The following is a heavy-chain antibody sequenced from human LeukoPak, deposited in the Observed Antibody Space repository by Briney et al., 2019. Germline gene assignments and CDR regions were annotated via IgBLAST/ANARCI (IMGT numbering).Heavy chain of an antibody. J-gene: IGHJ4*02. Sequence: PGGSLRLSCAASGFTFSGSAMHWVRQASGKGLEWVGRIRSKANSYATAYAASVKGRFTISRDDSKNTAYLQMNSLKTEDTAVYYCTRQFSSPFDYWGQGTLVTVSS. V-gene: IGHV3-73*01. CDR2: IRSKANSYAT. CDR3: TRQFSSPFDY. CDR1: GFTFSGSA. D-gene: IGHD6-13*01.